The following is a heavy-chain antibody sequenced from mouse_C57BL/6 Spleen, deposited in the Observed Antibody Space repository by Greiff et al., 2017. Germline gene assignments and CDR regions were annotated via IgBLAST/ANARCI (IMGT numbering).Heavy chain of an antibody. J-gene: IGHJ2*01. CDR1: GYTFTSYW. CDR2: IAPSDSYT. D-gene: IGHD1-1*01. Sequence: QVQLQQPGAELVKPGASVKLSCKASGYTFTSYWMPWVKQRPGQGLEWIGEIAPSDSYTNYNQKFKGKATLTVDTSSSTAYMQLSSLTSEDSAVDYCARLVPNYYGSNYDYWGQGTTLTVSS. CDR3: ARLVPNYYGSNYDY. V-gene: IGHV1-50*01.